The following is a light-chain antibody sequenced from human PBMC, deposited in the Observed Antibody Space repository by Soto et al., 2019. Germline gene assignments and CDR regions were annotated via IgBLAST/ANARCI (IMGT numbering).Light chain of an antibody. CDR2: GAS. CDR1: QSVRSN. J-gene: IGKJ1*01. CDR3: QQYNNWPPDRT. Sequence: EIVMTQSPATLSVSPGERATLSCRASQSVRSNLAWYQQKHGQAPRLLIYGASTRATGIPARFSGSGSGTEFTLTNRSLQSEDFAIYVCQQYNNWPPDRTFGQGTKVEIK. V-gene: IGKV3-15*01.